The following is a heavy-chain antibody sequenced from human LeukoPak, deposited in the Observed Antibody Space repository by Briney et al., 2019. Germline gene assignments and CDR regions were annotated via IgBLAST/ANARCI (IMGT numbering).Heavy chain of an antibody. Sequence: SETLSLTCTVSGGSISSSSYYWGWIRQPPGKGLQWIGSFYYSGSTYYNPSLKSRVTIYVDTSKNQFSQKLSSVTAADTAVYYCARGRRDGYNLEYFDKWGQGTLVTVSS. V-gene: IGHV4-39*01. CDR3: ARGRRDGYNLEYFDK. CDR2: FYYSGST. J-gene: IGHJ4*02. CDR1: GGSISSSSYY. D-gene: IGHD5-24*01.